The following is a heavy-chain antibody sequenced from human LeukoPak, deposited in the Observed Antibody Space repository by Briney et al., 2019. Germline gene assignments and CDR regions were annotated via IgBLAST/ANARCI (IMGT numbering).Heavy chain of an antibody. CDR2: IYYSGST. D-gene: IGHD6-19*01. Sequence: SETLSLTCTVSGGSISSYYWSWIRQPPGKGLEWIGYIYYSGSTNYNPSLKSRVTISVDTSKNQFSLKLSSVTAADTAVYYCARVRAVAGYNWFDPWGQGTLVTVSS. J-gene: IGHJ5*02. CDR3: ARVRAVAGYNWFDP. CDR1: GGSISSYY. V-gene: IGHV4-59*01.